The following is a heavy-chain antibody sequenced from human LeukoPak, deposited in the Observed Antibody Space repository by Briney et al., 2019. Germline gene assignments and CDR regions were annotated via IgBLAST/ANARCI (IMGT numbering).Heavy chain of an antibody. V-gene: IGHV3-23*01. D-gene: IGHD5-24*01. CDR2: ISGSGGAT. CDR1: GFTFNNFV. J-gene: IGHJ4*02. Sequence: GGSLRLSCAPSGFTFNNFVMTWVRQAPGKGLEWVSTISGSGGATYYANSVQGRFTISRDNSKNTLYLQMTSLRAGDTAVYYCAKTGSGDGYSVHFDLWGQGTLVTVSS. CDR3: AKTGSGDGYSVHFDL.